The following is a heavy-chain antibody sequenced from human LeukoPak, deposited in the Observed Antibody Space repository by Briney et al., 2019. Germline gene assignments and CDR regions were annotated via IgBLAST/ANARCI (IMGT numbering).Heavy chain of an antibody. Sequence: ASVKVSCKVSGYTLTELSMHWGRQALGKGLEGRGGFDPEDGETIYAQKFQGRVTMTEDTSTDTAYMELSSLRSEDTAVYYCATGHDQLLLFNFDYWGQGTLVTVSS. V-gene: IGHV1-24*01. CDR3: ATGHDQLLLFNFDY. CDR2: FDPEDGET. D-gene: IGHD2-2*01. J-gene: IGHJ4*02. CDR1: GYTLTELS.